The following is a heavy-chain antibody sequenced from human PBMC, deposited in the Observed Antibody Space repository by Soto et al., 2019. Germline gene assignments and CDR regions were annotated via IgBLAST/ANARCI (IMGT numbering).Heavy chain of an antibody. CDR3: ARDDWRGWEFDY. D-gene: IGHD2-21*01. V-gene: IGHV1-46*03. J-gene: IGHJ4*02. CDR1: GYTFTSYY. Sequence: QVQLVQSGAEVKKPGASVKVSCKASGYTFTSYYMHWVRQAPGQGLEWMGIINPTGGSTSYAQKFKGRVTMTRDTSTSTVYMEMSSLRSEDTAVYYCARDDWRGWEFDYWGQGTLVTVSS. CDR2: INPTGGST.